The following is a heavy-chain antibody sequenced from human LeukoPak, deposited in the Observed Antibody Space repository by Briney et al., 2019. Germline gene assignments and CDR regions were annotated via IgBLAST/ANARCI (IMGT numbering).Heavy chain of an antibody. D-gene: IGHD5-12*01. J-gene: IGHJ4*02. Sequence: GGSLRLSCGASGFIFSSHWMSWVRQAPGKGLEWVSAISGSGGSTYYADSVKGRFTISRDNSKNTLYLQMNSLRAEDTAVYYCAKEGSGYDSYYFDYWGQGTLVTVSS. CDR2: ISGSGGST. CDR3: AKEGSGYDSYYFDY. CDR1: GFIFSSHW. V-gene: IGHV3-23*01.